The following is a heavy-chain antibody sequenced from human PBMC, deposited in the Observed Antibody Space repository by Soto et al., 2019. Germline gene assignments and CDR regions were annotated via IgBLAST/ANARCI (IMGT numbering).Heavy chain of an antibody. D-gene: IGHD1-20*01. V-gene: IGHV4-39*01. CDR2: VFYTGFT. CDR1: GCSISGSYYY. CDR3: ASSQKGYNWNYFDH. J-gene: IGHJ4*02. Sequence: SETLSLTCAVSGCSISGSYYYCGWLRQSPGRGPEWIGSVFYTGFTSYNPSLESRVSVSVDTSKNQFSLKVSAVTAADTAVYYCASSQKGYNWNYFDHWGQGALVTVSS.